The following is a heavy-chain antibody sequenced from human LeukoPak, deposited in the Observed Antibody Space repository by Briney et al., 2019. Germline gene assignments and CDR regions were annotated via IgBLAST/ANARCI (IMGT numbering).Heavy chain of an antibody. CDR3: AREDFDWLLYDY. D-gene: IGHD3-9*01. CDR1: GGSISSGDYY. J-gene: IGHJ4*02. V-gene: IGHV4-30-4*01. Sequence: PSQTLSLTCTVSGGSISSGDYYWSWIRQPPGKGLEWVGYIYYSGSTYYNPSLKSRVTISVDTSKNQFSLKLSSVTAADTAVYYCAREDFDWLLYDYWGQGTLVTVSS. CDR2: IYYSGST.